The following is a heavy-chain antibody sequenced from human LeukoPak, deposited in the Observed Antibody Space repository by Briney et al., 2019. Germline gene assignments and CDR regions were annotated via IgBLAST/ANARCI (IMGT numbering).Heavy chain of an antibody. CDR1: GGTFSSYA. CDR3: ARGVAYCGGDCYSAADY. D-gene: IGHD2-21*02. V-gene: IGHV1-69*05. CDR2: IIPIFGTA. Sequence: SVKVSCKASGGTFSSYAISWVRQAPGQGLKWMGGIIPIFGTANYAQKFQGRVTITTDESTSTAYMELSSLRSEDTAVYYCARGVAYCGGDCYSAADYWGQGTLVTVSS. J-gene: IGHJ4*02.